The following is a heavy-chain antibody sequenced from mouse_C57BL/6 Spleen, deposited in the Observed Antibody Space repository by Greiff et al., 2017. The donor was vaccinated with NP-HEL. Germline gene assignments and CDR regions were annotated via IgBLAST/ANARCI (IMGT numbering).Heavy chain of an antibody. CDR1: GFTFSDYG. D-gene: IGHD2-3*01. J-gene: IGHJ4*01. CDR3: ARWLLPYYYAMDY. Sequence: VKLVESGGGLVKPGGSLKLSCAASGFTFSDYGMHWVRQAPEKGLEWVAYISSGSSTIYYADTVKGRFTISRDNAKNTLFLQMTSLRSEDTAMYYCARWLLPYYYAMDYWGQGTSVTVSS. CDR2: ISSGSSTI. V-gene: IGHV5-17*01.